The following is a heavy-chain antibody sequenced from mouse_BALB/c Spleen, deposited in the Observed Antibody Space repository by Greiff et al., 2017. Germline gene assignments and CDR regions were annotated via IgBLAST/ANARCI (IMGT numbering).Heavy chain of an antibody. CDR1: GYTFTDYN. V-gene: IGHV1-18*01. CDR2: INPNNGGT. D-gene: IGHD2-2*01. J-gene: IGHJ3*01. CDR3: ARGGGYDWFAY. Sequence: VQLQQSGPELVKPGASVKIPCKASGYTFTDYNMDWVKQSHGKSLEWIGDINPNNGGTIYNQKFKGKATLTVDKSSSTAYMVLRSLTSEDTAVYYCARGGGYDWFAYWGQGTLVTVSA.